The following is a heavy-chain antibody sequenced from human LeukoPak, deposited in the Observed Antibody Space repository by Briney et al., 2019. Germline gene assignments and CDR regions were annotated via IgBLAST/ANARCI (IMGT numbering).Heavy chain of an antibody. V-gene: IGHV4-30-4*07. CDR2: IYYSGYT. D-gene: IGHD6-13*01. Sequence: SETLSLTCAVSGGSISSGGYSWSWIRQPPGKGLEWIGHIYYSGYTSYNPSLKSRVTISIDTSKNQFSLKLSSVTAADTAVYYCARGSRSWLPYYMDVWGKGTTVTVSS. CDR1: GGSISSGGYS. J-gene: IGHJ6*03. CDR3: ARGSRSWLPYYMDV.